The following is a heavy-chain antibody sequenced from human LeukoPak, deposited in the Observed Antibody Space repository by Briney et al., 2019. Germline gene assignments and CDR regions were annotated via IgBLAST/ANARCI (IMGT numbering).Heavy chain of an antibody. J-gene: IGHJ3*02. CDR2: IRYDGSNK. V-gene: IGHV3-30*02. CDR1: GFTFSSYG. D-gene: IGHD4-23*01. Sequence: TGGSLRLSCAASGFTFSSYGMHWVRQAPGKGLEWVAFIRYDGSNKYYADSVKGRFTISRDNSKNTLYLQMNSLRAEDTAVYYCAKTNVYGGNFLGAFDIWGQGTMVTVSS. CDR3: AKTNVYGGNFLGAFDI.